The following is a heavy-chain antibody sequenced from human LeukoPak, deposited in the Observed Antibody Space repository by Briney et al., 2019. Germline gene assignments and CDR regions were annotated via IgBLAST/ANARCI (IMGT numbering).Heavy chain of an antibody. CDR2: IYTSGST. D-gene: IGHD5-12*01. CDR1: GGSISSYY. Sequence: SETLSLTCTVSGGSISSYYWSWIRQPAGKGLEWIGRIYTSGSTSYNPSLKSRVTMSVDTSKNQFSLKLSSVTAADTAVYYCASERWLRLNYYYMDVWGKGTTVTISS. J-gene: IGHJ6*03. V-gene: IGHV4-4*07. CDR3: ASERWLRLNYYYMDV.